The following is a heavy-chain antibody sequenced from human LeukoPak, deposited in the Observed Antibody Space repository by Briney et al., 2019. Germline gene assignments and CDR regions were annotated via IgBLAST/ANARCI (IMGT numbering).Heavy chain of an antibody. V-gene: IGHV3-23*01. J-gene: IGHJ4*02. CDR1: GFTFEDYG. CDR3: AKRNTMVRGGPCFDY. Sequence: GGSLRLSCAVSGFTFEDYGMSWVRQGPGKGLEWVSIIFGNGDTTYYADSVKGRFTVSRDNSKDTLYLQMNDLRPDDTAIYYCAKRNTMVRGGPCFDYWGQGLLVTVSS. D-gene: IGHD3-10*01. CDR2: IFGNGDTT.